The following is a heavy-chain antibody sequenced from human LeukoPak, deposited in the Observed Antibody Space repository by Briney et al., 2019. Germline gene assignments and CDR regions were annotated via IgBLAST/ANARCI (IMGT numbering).Heavy chain of an antibody. CDR1: GFTFSSYS. D-gene: IGHD3-3*01. CDR3: AREAYHDFWSGSWRSYYYMDV. J-gene: IGHJ6*03. Sequence: GGSLRLSCAASGFTFSSYSMNWVRQAPGKGLEWVSGLNWDGGTTGHADSVKGRFRISRDNAKNSLNLQLNSLRAEDTAVYYCAREAYHDFWSGSWRSYYYMDVWGKGTTVTVSS. CDR2: LNWDGGTT. V-gene: IGHV3-20*04.